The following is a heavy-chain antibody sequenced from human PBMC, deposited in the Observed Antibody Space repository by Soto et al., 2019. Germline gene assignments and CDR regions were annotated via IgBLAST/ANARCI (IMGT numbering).Heavy chain of an antibody. D-gene: IGHD6-13*01. CDR1: GGTFSSYA. J-gene: IGHJ4*02. V-gene: IGHV1-69*06. CDR2: IIPIFGTA. CDR3: ASGEQQLGLIDY. Sequence: ASVKVSCKASGGTFSSYAISWVRQAPGQGLEWMGGIIPIFGTANYYNPSLKSRVTISVDRSKNQFSLKLSSVTAADTAVYYCASGEQQLGLIDYWGQGTLVTVSS.